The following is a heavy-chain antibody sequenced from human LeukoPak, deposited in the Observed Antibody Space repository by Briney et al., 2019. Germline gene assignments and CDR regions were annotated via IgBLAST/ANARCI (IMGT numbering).Heavy chain of an antibody. J-gene: IGHJ6*03. CDR3: ARVFLLYPRYYYYYYMDV. D-gene: IGHD2-8*01. CDR2: ISAYNGNT. V-gene: IGHV1-18*01. Sequence: ASVKVSCKASGYTFTSYGISWVRQAPGQGLEWMGWISAYNGNTNYAQKLQGRVTMTTDTSTSTAYMELRSLRSDDTAVYYCARVFLLYPRYYYYYYMDVWGKGTTVTVSS. CDR1: GYTFTSYG.